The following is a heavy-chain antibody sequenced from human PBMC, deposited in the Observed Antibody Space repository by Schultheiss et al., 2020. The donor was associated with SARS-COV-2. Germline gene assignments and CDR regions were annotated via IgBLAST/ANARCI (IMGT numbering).Heavy chain of an antibody. Sequence: SQTLSLTCAVYGGSFSAYFWSWIRQPPGKGLEWIGEINHSGNTNYNPSLKSRVTISVDTSRSQFSLKLSSVTAADTAVYYCARVGTGDLSTDYWGQGTLVTVSS. CDR2: INHSGNT. CDR3: ARVGTGDLSTDY. V-gene: IGHV4-34*01. D-gene: IGHD7-27*01. CDR1: GGSFSAYF. J-gene: IGHJ4*02.